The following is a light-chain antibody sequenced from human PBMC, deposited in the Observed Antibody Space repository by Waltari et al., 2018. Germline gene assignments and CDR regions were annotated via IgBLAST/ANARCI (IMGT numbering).Light chain of an antibody. Sequence: EIVLTQSPDTLSLSPGERATLSCRASESVGRSLAWYQQKRGQAPRLLIYGVSTRASGIPDRFSGSGSGTDFSLVISRLEPEDFAVYYCEHYVRLPVTFGQGTKVEIK. CDR2: GVS. J-gene: IGKJ1*01. CDR1: ESVGRS. V-gene: IGKV3-20*01. CDR3: EHYVRLPVT.